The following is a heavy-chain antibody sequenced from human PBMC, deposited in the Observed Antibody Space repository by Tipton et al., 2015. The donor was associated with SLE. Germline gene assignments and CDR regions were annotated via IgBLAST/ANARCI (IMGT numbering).Heavy chain of an antibody. Sequence: SLRLSCAASGFTFSSYEMNWVRQAPGKGLERVSYISCSGSTIYYADSVKGRFTISRDNAKNSLYLQMNSLRAEDTAVYYCARDMGIMAARPWWFDPWGQGTLVTVSS. CDR1: GFTFSSYE. J-gene: IGHJ5*02. CDR2: ISCSGSTI. V-gene: IGHV3-48*03. CDR3: ARDMGIMAARPWWFDP. D-gene: IGHD6-6*01.